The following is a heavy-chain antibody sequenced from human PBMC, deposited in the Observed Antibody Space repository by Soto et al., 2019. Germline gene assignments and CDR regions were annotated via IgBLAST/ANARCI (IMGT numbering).Heavy chain of an antibody. D-gene: IGHD3-9*01. J-gene: IGHJ4*02. V-gene: IGHV2-70*01. Sequence: SGPTLVNPTQTLTLTCTFSGFSLSTSGMCVSWIRQPPGKALEWLALIDWDDDKYYSTSLKTRLTISKDTSKNQVVLTMTNMDPVDTATYDCARIRADILTGYYKKGFDYWGQGTLVTVSS. CDR3: ARIRADILTGYYKKGFDY. CDR2: IDWDDDK. CDR1: GFSLSTSGMC.